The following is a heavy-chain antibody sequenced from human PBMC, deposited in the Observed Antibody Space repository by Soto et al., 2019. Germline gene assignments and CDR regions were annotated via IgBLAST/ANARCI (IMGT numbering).Heavy chain of an antibody. D-gene: IGHD2-2*01. J-gene: IGHJ5*02. CDR2: INAGNGNT. V-gene: IGHV1-3*01. CDR1: GYTFTSYA. CDR3: ARDCSSTSCYRLDP. Sequence: ASVKVSCKASGYTFTSYAMHWVRQAPGQRLEWMGWINAGNGNTKYSQKFQGRVTITRDTSASTAYMELSSLRSEDTAVCYCARDCSSTSCYRLDPWGQGTLVTVS.